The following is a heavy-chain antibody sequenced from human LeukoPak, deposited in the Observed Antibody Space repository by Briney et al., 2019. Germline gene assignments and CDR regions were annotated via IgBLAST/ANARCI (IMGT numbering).Heavy chain of an antibody. CDR2: ISGSGGGT. D-gene: IGHD1-26*01. CDR1: GFTFSSYA. V-gene: IGHV3-23*01. J-gene: IGHJ4*02. CDR3: ARRDWGSYLFDY. Sequence: GGSLRLSCAASGFTFSSYAMSWVRQAPGKGLEWVSAISGSGGGTYYADSVKGRFTISRDNSKNTLYLQMNSLRAEDTAVYYCARRDWGSYLFDYRGQGTLVTVSS.